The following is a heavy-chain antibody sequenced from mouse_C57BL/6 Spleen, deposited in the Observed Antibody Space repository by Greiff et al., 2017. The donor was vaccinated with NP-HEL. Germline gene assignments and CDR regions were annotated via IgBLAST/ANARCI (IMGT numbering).Heavy chain of an antibody. Sequence: QVQLQQPGAALVKPGASVKMSCKASGYTFTSYWLTWVKQRPGQGLEWIGDIYPGSGSTNYNEKFQSKATLTVDTSTSTAYMQLSSLTSEDSAVEYCARNYGSSAGYWGQGTTLTVSA. V-gene: IGHV1-55*01. CDR3: ARNYGSSAGY. CDR1: GYTFTSYW. D-gene: IGHD1-1*01. J-gene: IGHJ2*01. CDR2: IYPGSGST.